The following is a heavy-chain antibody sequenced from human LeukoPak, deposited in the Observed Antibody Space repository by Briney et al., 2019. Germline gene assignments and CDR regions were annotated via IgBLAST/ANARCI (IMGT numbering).Heavy chain of an antibody. CDR3: ARNTYRFDDY. CDR2: IKEDGSDK. J-gene: IGHJ4*02. Sequence: GGSLRLSCAASGSTFGAFWMSWVRQAPGRGLEWVASIKEDGSDKYYVDSVKGRFTISRDNAKNSLCLQMNSLRAEDTAVYYCARNTYRFDDYWGQGTLVTVSS. CDR1: GSTFGAFW. V-gene: IGHV3-7*01.